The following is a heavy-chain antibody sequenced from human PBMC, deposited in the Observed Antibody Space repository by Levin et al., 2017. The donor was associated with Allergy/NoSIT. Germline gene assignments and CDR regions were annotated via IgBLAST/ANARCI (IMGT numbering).Heavy chain of an antibody. CDR1: GYTFTSYG. Sequence: PGGSLRLSCKASGYTFTSYGISWVRQAPGQGLEWMGWISAYNGNTNYAQKLQGRVTMTTDTSTSTAYMELRSLRSDDTAVYYCARDREPPLPGYDILTGGYYYYYGMDVWGQGTTVTVSS. CDR3: ARDREPPLPGYDILTGGYYYYYGMDV. CDR2: ISAYNGNT. V-gene: IGHV1-18*01. J-gene: IGHJ6*02. D-gene: IGHD3-9*01.